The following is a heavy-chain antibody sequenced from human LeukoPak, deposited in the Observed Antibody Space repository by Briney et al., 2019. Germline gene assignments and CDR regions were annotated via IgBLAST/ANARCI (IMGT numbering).Heavy chain of an antibody. CDR2: ISGSGGST. J-gene: IGHJ4*02. CDR1: GFTFSSYA. Sequence: PGGSLRLSCAASGFTFSSYAMSWVRQAPGKGLEWVSAISGSGGSTYYADSVKGRFTISRDNSKSTLYLQMNSLRAEDTAVYYCAKDMVYASYYFDYWGQGTLVTVSS. D-gene: IGHD2-8*01. V-gene: IGHV3-23*01. CDR3: AKDMVYASYYFDY.